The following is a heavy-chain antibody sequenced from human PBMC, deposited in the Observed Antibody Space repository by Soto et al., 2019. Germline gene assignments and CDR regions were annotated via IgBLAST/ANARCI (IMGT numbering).Heavy chain of an antibody. CDR3: AKAFRIGVATPRGYYYGMDL. CDR1: VFTFSGYA. V-gene: IGHV3-23*01. Sequence: PGGSQRLSCAAAVFTFSGYAMSWARPAPGKGRGWIGVSSGRGGSTYYADSVKGRFTISSENSKNTPYLQMNSVRAEDTAVDYCAKAFRIGVATPRGYYYGMDLWGQGTTGTV. J-gene: IGHJ6*02. D-gene: IGHD5-12*01. CDR2: SSGRGGST.